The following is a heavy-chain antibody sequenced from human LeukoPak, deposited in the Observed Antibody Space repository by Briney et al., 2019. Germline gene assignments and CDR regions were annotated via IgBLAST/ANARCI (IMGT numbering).Heavy chain of an antibody. V-gene: IGHV4-39*01. Sequence: PSETLSLTCTVSGGSISSNNYCWGWIRQPPGKGLEWIGNIYYSGSTYYNPSLKSRVTISVDTSKNQFSLKMSSVTAADTAVYYCAKGRFLEWLFDYWGRGTPVTVSS. CDR1: GGSISSNNYC. CDR3: AKGRFLEWLFDY. J-gene: IGHJ4*02. CDR2: IYYSGST. D-gene: IGHD3-3*01.